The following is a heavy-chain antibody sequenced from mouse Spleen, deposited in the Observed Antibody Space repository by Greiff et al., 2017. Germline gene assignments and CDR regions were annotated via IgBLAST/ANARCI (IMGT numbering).Heavy chain of an antibody. V-gene: IGHV14-4*02. D-gene: IGHD1-2*01. CDR2: IDPENGDT. J-gene: IGHJ2*01. CDR3: NRGTATRFDY. CDR1: GFNIKDYY. Sequence: VQLKPSGAELVRSGASVKLPCTASGFNIKDYYMHWVKQRPEQGLEWIGWIDPENGDTEYAPKFQGKATMTADTSSNTAYLQLSSLTSEDTAVYYCNRGTATRFDYWGQGTTLTVSS.